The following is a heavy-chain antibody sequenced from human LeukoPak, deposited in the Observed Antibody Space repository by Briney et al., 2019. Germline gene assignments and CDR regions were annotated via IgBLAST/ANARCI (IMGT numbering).Heavy chain of an antibody. CDR1: GGSFSGYY. Sequence: PSETLSPTCAVYGGSFSGYYWSWIRQPPGKGLEWIGEINHSGSTNYNPSLKSRVTISVDTSKNQFSLQLRSVTAADTAVYYCAREDPQTTVPEGMDVWGQGTTVTVSS. J-gene: IGHJ6*02. CDR2: INHSGST. CDR3: AREDPQTTVPEGMDV. D-gene: IGHD4-17*01. V-gene: IGHV4-34*01.